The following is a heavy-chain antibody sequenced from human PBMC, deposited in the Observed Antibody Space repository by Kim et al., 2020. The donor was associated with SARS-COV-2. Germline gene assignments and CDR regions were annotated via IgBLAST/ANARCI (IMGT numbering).Heavy chain of an antibody. D-gene: IGHD3-3*01. J-gene: IGHJ6*02. V-gene: IGHV1-3*01. Sequence: ASVKVSCKASGYTFTSYAMHWVRQAPGQRREWMGWINAGNGNTKYSQKIQDRVTITRDTSASTAYMELSSRRSEDTAVYYCARELGRYYYYGMDVWGQGTTVTVSS. CDR1: GYTFTSYA. CDR2: INAGNGNT. CDR3: ARELGRYYYYGMDV.